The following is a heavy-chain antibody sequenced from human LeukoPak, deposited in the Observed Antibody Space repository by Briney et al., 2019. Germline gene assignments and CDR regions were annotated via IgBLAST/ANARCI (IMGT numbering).Heavy chain of an antibody. J-gene: IGHJ4*02. CDR3: AKSYFDYSTYYSYYFNL. V-gene: IGHV4-4*09. CDR2: VYTSGST. Sequence: SETLSLTCTVSGGSISGGYWSWIRQPPGRGLEWIGYVYTSGSTNYNPPLQSRVTISVDTSKSQFALKLSSVTAADTAVYYCAKSYFDYSTYYSYYFNLWGQGALVTVSS. CDR1: GGSISGGY. D-gene: IGHD4-11*01.